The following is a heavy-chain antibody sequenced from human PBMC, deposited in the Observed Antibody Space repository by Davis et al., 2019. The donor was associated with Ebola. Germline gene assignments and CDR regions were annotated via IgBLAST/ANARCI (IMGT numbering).Heavy chain of an antibody. Sequence: PGGSLTLTCAASGFTLTTNRLTWVPQAPGKGREWVANIKQDGSEKNYVDSVKGRFTISRDNAKNSLSLQMNSLRAEETAVYSCAGGGYDWGQGTLITVSS. CDR2: IKQDGSEK. CDR1: GFTLTTNR. CDR3: AGGGYD. J-gene: IGHJ4*02. D-gene: IGHD3-16*01. V-gene: IGHV3-7*01.